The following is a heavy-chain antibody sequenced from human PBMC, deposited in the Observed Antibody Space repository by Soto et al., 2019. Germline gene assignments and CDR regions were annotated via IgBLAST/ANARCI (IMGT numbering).Heavy chain of an antibody. CDR2: IYYSGST. J-gene: IGHJ6*02. CDR3: ARWLYYYDSSGGHGMDV. V-gene: IGHV4-59*08. Sequence: TSETLSLTCTVSGGSISSYYWSWIRQPPGKGLEWIGYIYYSGSTNYNPSLKSRVTISVDTSKNQFSLKLSSVTAADTAVYYCARWLYYYDSSGGHGMDVWGQGTTVTVSS. CDR1: GGSISSYY. D-gene: IGHD3-22*01.